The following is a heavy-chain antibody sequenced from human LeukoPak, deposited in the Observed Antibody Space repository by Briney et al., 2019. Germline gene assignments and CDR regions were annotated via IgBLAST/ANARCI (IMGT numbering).Heavy chain of an antibody. CDR3: GKEVERHFDLKY. CDR2: IWYDGSNK. CDR1: GFTFSSYG. J-gene: IGHJ4*02. Sequence: PGGSLRLSCAASGFTFSSYGMHWVRQAPGKGLEWVAVIWYDGSNKYYADSVKGRFTISRDNSKKILYLQMNSLRAEGTAVYYCGKEVERHFDLKYWGQGTLVTVSS. V-gene: IGHV3-33*06.